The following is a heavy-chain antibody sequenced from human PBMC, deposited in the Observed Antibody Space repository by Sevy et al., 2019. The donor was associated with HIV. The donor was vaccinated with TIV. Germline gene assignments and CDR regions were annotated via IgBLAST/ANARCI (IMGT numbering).Heavy chain of an antibody. CDR1: GGSFSGYY. CDR2: INHSGST. D-gene: IGHD2-15*01. CDR3: ARQRWPFDY. Sequence: SETLSLTCAVYGGSFSGYYWSWIRQPPGKGLEWIGEINHSGSTNYNPPLKSRVTISVDTSKNQFSLKLSSVTAADTAVYYCARQRWPFDYWGQGTLVTVSS. J-gene: IGHJ4*02. V-gene: IGHV4-34*01.